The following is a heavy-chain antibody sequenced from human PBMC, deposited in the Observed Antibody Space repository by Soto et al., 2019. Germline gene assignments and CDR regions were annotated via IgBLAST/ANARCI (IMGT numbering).Heavy chain of an antibody. J-gene: IGHJ3*02. D-gene: IGHD3-10*01. CDR2: INPSGGST. Sequence: ASVKVSCKASGYTFTSYYMHWVRQAPGQGLEWMGIINPSGGSTSYAQKFQGRVTMTRDTSTSTVYMELSSLRSEDTAVYYCARVVSGSGSYYIRNGAFDIWGQGTMVTV. CDR1: GYTFTSYY. CDR3: ARVVSGSGSYYIRNGAFDI. V-gene: IGHV1-46*01.